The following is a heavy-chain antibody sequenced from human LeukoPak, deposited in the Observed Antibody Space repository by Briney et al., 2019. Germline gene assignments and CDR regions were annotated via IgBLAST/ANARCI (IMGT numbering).Heavy chain of an antibody. CDR3: AKDKGEEWLVYNFDY. CDR1: GFTFSSYG. D-gene: IGHD6-19*01. V-gene: IGHV3-30*18. CDR2: ISHDGNNQ. J-gene: IGHJ4*02. Sequence: PGGSLRLSCAASGFTFSSYGMHWVRQAPGKGLEWVAVISHDGNNQHYADSVKGRFTISRETSKNRLYLQMNSLRAEDTAVYYCAKDKGEEWLVYNFDYWGQGTLVTVSS.